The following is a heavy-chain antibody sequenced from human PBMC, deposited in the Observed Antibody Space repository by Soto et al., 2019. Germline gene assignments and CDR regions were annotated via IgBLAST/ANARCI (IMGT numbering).Heavy chain of an antibody. V-gene: IGHV4-59*01. D-gene: IGHD4-17*01. Sequence: PAETLSLTCTVSGGSISSYYWSWIRQPPGKGLEWIGYIYYSGSTNYNPSLKSRVTISVDTSTNQFSLKLSSVTAADTAVYYCARGNDYGDYFDYWGQGTLVTVSS. CDR2: IYYSGST. J-gene: IGHJ4*02. CDR3: ARGNDYGDYFDY. CDR1: GGSISSYY.